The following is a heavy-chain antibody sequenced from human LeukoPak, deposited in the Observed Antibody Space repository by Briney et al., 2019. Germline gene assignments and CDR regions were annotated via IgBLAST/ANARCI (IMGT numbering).Heavy chain of an antibody. CDR2: IYYTGST. Sequence: SETLSLTCTVSGGSISSYYWSWIRQPPGKGLEWIGYIYYTGSTNYNPSLKSRVTISVDTSKNQFSLKLSSVTAADTAVYYCAREGGSGYYSNFDYWGQGTLVTVSA. J-gene: IGHJ4*02. D-gene: IGHD3-22*01. CDR1: GGSISSYY. V-gene: IGHV4-59*01. CDR3: AREGGSGYYSNFDY.